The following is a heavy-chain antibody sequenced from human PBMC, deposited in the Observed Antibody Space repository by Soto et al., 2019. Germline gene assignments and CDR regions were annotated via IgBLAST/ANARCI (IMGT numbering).Heavy chain of an antibody. CDR3: ARDFMEMATDY. J-gene: IGHJ4*02. CDR1: GFTFSFYS. D-gene: IGHD3-3*01. CDR2: IRSSSSGT. V-gene: IGHV3-48*02. Sequence: GGSLILSCIASGFTFSFYSMNWVRQAPGKGLEWVSFIRSSSSGTDYADSVKGRFIISRDNAKNSLYLHMNSLRDEDTAVYYCARDFMEMATDYWGQGTLVTVSS.